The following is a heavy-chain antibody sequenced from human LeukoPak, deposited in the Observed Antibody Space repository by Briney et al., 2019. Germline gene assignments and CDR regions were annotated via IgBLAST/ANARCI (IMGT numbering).Heavy chain of an antibody. Sequence: SETLSLTCTVSGDSISSGGYYWSWIRQLPGKGLDWIGYIHYTGSTYYNPSLKSRVIISIDRSKNQFSLKLSSVTAADTAVYYCARGRITIFGVVSSNYGMDVWGQGTTVTVSS. CDR2: IHYTGST. D-gene: IGHD3-3*01. CDR3: ARGRITIFGVVSSNYGMDV. J-gene: IGHJ6*02. V-gene: IGHV4-31*03. CDR1: GDSISSGGYY.